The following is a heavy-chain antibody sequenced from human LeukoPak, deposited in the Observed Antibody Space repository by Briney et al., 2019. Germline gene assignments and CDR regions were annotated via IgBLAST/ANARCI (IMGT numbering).Heavy chain of an antibody. CDR1: GFTVSSNY. J-gene: IGHJ3*02. CDR2: IYSGGST. CDR3: ARDLGAYSGSYPDAFDI. V-gene: IGHV3-53*04. D-gene: IGHD1-26*01. Sequence: GGSLRLSCAASGFTVSSNYMSWVRQAPGKGLEWVSVIYSGGSTYYADSVKGRFTISRHNSKNTPHLQMNSLRAEDTAVYYCARDLGAYSGSYPDAFDIWGQGTMVTVSS.